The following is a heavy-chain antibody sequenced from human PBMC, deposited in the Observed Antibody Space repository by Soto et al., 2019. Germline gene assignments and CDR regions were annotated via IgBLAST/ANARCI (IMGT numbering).Heavy chain of an antibody. CDR1: GGSISSSSYY. D-gene: IGHD6-13*01. CDR2: IYYSGST. Sequence: PSETLSLTCTVSGGSISSSSYYWGWIRQPPGKGLEWIGSIYYSGSTYYNPSLKSRVTISVDTSKNQFSPKLSSVTAADTAVYYCASTSSSWYRYYYGMDVWGQGTTVTVSS. CDR3: ASTSSSWYRYYYGMDV. V-gene: IGHV4-39*01. J-gene: IGHJ6*02.